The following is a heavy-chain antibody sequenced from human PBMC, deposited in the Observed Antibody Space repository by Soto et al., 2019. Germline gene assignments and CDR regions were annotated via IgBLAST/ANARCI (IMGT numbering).Heavy chain of an antibody. D-gene: IGHD6-13*01. CDR1: GGSISSSSYY. CDR2: IYYSGST. J-gene: IGHJ5*02. V-gene: IGHV4-39*02. Sequence: QLQLQESGPGLVKPSETLSLTCTVSGGSISSSSYYWGWIRQPPGKGLEWIGSIYYSGSTYYNPSLKSRVTISVDTSKNQFSLKLSSVTAADTAVYYCAREGVAAAGKGWFDPWGQGTLVTVSS. CDR3: AREGVAAAGKGWFDP.